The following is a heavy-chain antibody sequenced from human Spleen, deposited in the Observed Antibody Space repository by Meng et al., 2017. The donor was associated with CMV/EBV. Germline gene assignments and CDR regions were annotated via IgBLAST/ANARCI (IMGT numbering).Heavy chain of an antibody. CDR3: ARGATCSSTSCHFDY. V-gene: IGHV4-34*01. Sequence: EGGSLSGYYWSGIRQPPGKEVEWIGEINHSGSTNYNPSLKSRVNISVDTSKNQFSLKLSSVTAADTAVYYCARGATCSSTSCHFDYWGQGTLVTVSS. J-gene: IGHJ4*02. CDR2: INHSGST. D-gene: IGHD2-2*01. CDR1: GGSLSGYY.